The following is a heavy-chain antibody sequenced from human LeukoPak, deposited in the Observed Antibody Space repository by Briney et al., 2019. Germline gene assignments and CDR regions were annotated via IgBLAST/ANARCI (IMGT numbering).Heavy chain of an antibody. CDR3: ARVPRSYYYYYYMDV. J-gene: IGHJ6*03. CDR1: GGSVSSSGYY. Sequence: PSETLSLTCSVSGGSVSSSGYYWGWIRQPPGKGLEWIGSIYYNGITYYNPSLKTRVTISVDTSKNQFSLKLNSVTAADTAVYYCARVPRSYYYYYYMDVWGKGTTVTVSS. CDR2: IYYNGIT. V-gene: IGHV4-39*07.